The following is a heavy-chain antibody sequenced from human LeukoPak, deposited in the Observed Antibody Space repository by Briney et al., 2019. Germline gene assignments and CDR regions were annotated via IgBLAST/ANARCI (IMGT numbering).Heavy chain of an antibody. CDR3: ARPVNSLFDP. CDR1: GFTFSSFE. Sequence: GGSLRLSCAGSGFTFSSFEMTWVRQAPGKGLEWVSYISGSGSAIYYADSVKGRFTISRDNAKNSLCPQMNSLRVEDTAVYFCARPVNSLFDPWGQGTLVTVSS. J-gene: IGHJ5*02. V-gene: IGHV3-48*03. CDR2: ISGSGSAI. D-gene: IGHD2-21*01.